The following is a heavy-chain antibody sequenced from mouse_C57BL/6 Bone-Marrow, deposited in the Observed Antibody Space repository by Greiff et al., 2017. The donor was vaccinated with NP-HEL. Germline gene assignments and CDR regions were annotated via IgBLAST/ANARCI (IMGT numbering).Heavy chain of an antibody. V-gene: IGHV14-2*01. CDR2: IDPEDGET. CDR3: ARSGRQLRPGTWFAY. Sequence: VHVKQSGAELVKPGSSVKLSCTASGFNIKDYYMHWVKQRTEQGLEWIGRIDPEDGETKYAPKFQGKATITADTSSNTAYLQLSSLTSEDTAVYYCARSGRQLRPGTWFAYWGQGTLVTVSA. D-gene: IGHD3-2*02. CDR1: GFNIKDYY. J-gene: IGHJ3*01.